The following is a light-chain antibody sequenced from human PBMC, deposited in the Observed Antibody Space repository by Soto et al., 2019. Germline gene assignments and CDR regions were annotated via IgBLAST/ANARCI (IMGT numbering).Light chain of an antibody. V-gene: IGKV3-15*01. Sequence: EIVMTQSPDTLSVFPGASATLSGIASQSVSSNLTWYQQKPGQAPRLLIYGASTRATGIPARFSGSGSGTEFTLTISSLQSEDFAVYYCQQYNNWPRITFGQGTRLEIK. CDR3: QQYNNWPRIT. J-gene: IGKJ5*01. CDR2: GAS. CDR1: QSVSSN.